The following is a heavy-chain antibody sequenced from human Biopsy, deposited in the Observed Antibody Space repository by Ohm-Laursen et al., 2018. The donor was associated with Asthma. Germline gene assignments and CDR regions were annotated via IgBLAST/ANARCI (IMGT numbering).Heavy chain of an antibody. CDR1: GFTFSSYG. Sequence: SLRLSCAASGFTFSSYGMPWVRQAPGNGLEWAAVIWYDGSNKYYSDSVKGRFTISRDNSKNTLYLQMNSLRAEDTAVYYCARGGLGYCSSTSCYQNYYYGMDVWGQGTTVTVSS. D-gene: IGHD2-2*01. J-gene: IGHJ6*02. V-gene: IGHV3-33*01. CDR3: ARGGLGYCSSTSCYQNYYYGMDV. CDR2: IWYDGSNK.